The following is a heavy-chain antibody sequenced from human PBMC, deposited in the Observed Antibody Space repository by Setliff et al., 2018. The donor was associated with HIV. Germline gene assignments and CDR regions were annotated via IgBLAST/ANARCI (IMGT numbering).Heavy chain of an antibody. CDR2: VYFSGSA. CDR1: GDSIISGDFF. CDR3: ARDSDLDYSSSARWYFDL. Sequence: SETLSLTCDVSGDSIISGDFFWSWIRQSPGKGLEWIGYVYFSGSATHNPSLKSRVTISVDTSKNQFSLKLNSVTAADTAVYYCARDSDLDYSSSARWYFDLWGRGTLVTVSS. D-gene: IGHD6-6*01. J-gene: IGHJ2*01. V-gene: IGHV4-61*08.